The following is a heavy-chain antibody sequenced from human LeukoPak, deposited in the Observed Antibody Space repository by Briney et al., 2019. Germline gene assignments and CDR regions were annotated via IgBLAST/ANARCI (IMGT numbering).Heavy chain of an antibody. CDR3: AVDIVVVVAAPGFDP. CDR1: GFTFSYSW. V-gene: IGHV3-21*01. D-gene: IGHD2-15*01. Sequence: PGGSPRLSCAAPGFTFSYSWLHWVRQPPGKGLEWVSSISSSSSYIYYADSVKGRFTISRDNAKNSLYLQMNSLRAEDTAVYYCAVDIVVVVAAPGFDPWGQGTLVTVSS. J-gene: IGHJ5*02. CDR2: ISSSSSYI.